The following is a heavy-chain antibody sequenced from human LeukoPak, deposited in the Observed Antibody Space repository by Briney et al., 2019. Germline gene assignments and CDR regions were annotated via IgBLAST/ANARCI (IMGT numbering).Heavy chain of an antibody. Sequence: PSETLSLTCSVSDDSISSYYWSWIRQPAGKGLEWIGRIYTSGSSNYNPSLKTRVTMSVDTSKNQFSLKLTSVTAADTAVYYCARESGSSTTRSLDYWGQGTLVTVSS. CDR2: IYTSGSS. CDR1: DDSISSYY. J-gene: IGHJ4*02. CDR3: ARESGSSTTRSLDY. V-gene: IGHV4-4*07. D-gene: IGHD1-26*01.